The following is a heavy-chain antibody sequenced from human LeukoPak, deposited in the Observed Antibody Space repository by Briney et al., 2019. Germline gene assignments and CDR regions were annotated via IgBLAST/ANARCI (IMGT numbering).Heavy chain of an antibody. D-gene: IGHD3-16*01. Sequence: SVKVSCKASGGTFGNYAVSWVRQAPGQGLEWMGRITPNVDIRNYEQKFQGRVTITADESTSTVYLELTTLRSDDTAVYYCAREDQGDGPICGDFEFWGQGTLVTVSS. CDR3: AREDQGDGPICGDFEF. CDR2: ITPNVDIR. V-gene: IGHV1-69*04. J-gene: IGHJ4*02. CDR1: GGTFGNYA.